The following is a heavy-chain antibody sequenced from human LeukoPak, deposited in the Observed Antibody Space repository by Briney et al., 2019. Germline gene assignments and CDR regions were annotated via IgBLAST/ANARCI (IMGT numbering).Heavy chain of an antibody. J-gene: IGHJ4*02. D-gene: IGHD3-22*01. Sequence: ASVKVSCKASGYTLTSYGITWVRQAPGQGLEWMGWISAYSGKTNYAQKLQGRVTMTTDTSTSTAYMELRSLRSDDTAGYYCARRLDYYDISGYHTLDYWGQGTLVTVSS. CDR1: GYTLTSYG. CDR3: ARRLDYYDISGYHTLDY. CDR2: ISAYSGKT. V-gene: IGHV1-18*01.